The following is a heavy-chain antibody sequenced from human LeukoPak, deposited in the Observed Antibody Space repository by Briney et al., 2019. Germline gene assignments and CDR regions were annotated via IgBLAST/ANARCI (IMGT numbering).Heavy chain of an antibody. Sequence: PSETLSLTCAVYGGSFSGYYWSWIRQPPGKGLEWIGEINHSGSTNYNPSLKSRVTISVDTSKNQFSLKLSSVTAADTAVYYCARGRGLWYYYDSSRRGAEYFQHWGQGTLVTVSS. CDR1: GGSFSGYY. D-gene: IGHD3-22*01. CDR3: ARGRGLWYYYDSSRRGAEYFQH. CDR2: INHSGST. V-gene: IGHV4-34*01. J-gene: IGHJ1*01.